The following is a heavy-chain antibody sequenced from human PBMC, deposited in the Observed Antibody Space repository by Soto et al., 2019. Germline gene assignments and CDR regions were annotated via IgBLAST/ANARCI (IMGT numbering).Heavy chain of an antibody. CDR3: ARGHYDSSGYYYTYYDYFDY. J-gene: IGHJ4*02. D-gene: IGHD3-22*01. Sequence: SETLSLTCSVSGGSISSGPYSWGWIRQPPGKGLEWIGTFYYSGSTRYNPSLESRVTISVDTSKNQFSLKLSSVTAADTAVYYCARGHYDSSGYYYTYYDYFDYWGQGTLVTVSS. CDR2: FYYSGST. CDR1: GGSISSGPYS. V-gene: IGHV4-39*07.